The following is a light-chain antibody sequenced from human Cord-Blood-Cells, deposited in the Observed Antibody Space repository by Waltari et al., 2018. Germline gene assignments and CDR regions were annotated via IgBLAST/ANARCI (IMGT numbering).Light chain of an antibody. Sequence: DIQVTQSPSTLSASVVDRVPITCRASQSISSWLAWYQQKPGKAPKLLIYKASSLESGVPSRFSGSGSGTEFTLTISSLQPDDFATYYCQQYNSYSTFGQGTKVEIK. CDR3: QQYNSYST. J-gene: IGKJ1*01. V-gene: IGKV1-5*03. CDR2: KAS. CDR1: QSISSW.